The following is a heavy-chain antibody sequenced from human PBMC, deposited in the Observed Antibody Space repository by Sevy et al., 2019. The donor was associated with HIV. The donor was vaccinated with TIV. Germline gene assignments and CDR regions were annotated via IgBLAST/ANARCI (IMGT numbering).Heavy chain of an antibody. CDR3: ARNEMEPYYYYYYMDV. J-gene: IGHJ6*03. D-gene: IGHD1-1*01. CDR1: GGTFSSYA. CDR2: IIPIVGTA. V-gene: IGHV1-69*06. Sequence: ASVKVSCKASGGTFSSYAISWVRQAPGQGLEWMGGIIPIVGTANYAQKFQGRVTITADKSTSTAYMELSSLRSEDTAVYYCARNEMEPYYYYYYMDVWGKGTTVTVSS.